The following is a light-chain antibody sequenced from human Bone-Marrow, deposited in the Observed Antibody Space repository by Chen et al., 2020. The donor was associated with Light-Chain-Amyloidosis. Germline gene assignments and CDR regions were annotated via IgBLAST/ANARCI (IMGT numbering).Light chain of an antibody. CDR2: SNN. J-gene: IGLJ1*01. CDR1: SSNLGINY. Sequence: QSVLTQPPSASGAPGQRVTHSCSGASSNLGINYVYWYQHFPGAYPNLRIHSNNQRPSGLPDQFSASKSGPSAFLAISRLRSDDEADYYCAAWYGSLSGYVCVTGTKVIVL. V-gene: IGLV1-47*02. CDR3: AAWYGSLSGYV.